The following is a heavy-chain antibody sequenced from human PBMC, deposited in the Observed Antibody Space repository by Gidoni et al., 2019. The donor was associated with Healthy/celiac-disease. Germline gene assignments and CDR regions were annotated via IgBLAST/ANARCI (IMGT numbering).Heavy chain of an antibody. D-gene: IGHD3-22*01. Sequence: QVQLVQSGAAVKKPGSSVKVSCKASGGTFSSYTISWVRQAPGQGLEWMGRIIPILGIANYAQKFQGRVTITADKSTSTAYMELSSLRSEDTAVYYCAREATAAYYYDSSGYGWFDPWGQGTLVTVSS. V-gene: IGHV1-69*02. CDR2: IIPILGIA. CDR1: GGTFSSYT. J-gene: IGHJ5*02. CDR3: AREATAAYYYDSSGYGWFDP.